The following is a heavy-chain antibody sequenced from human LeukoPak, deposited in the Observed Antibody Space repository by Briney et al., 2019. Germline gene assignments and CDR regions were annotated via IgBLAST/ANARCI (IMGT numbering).Heavy chain of an antibody. J-gene: IGHJ4*02. CDR3: ATGDSGYEPPGY. Sequence: GGSLRLSCAASRFTFSSYTMTWVRQTPGKGLEWVSSISPSSTHIYYADSLKGRFTISRDNAKNSVFLQMNSLRVEDTAVYYCATGDSGYEPPGYWGQGTLVTVSS. V-gene: IGHV3-21*01. CDR2: ISPSSTHI. CDR1: RFTFSSYT. D-gene: IGHD5-12*01.